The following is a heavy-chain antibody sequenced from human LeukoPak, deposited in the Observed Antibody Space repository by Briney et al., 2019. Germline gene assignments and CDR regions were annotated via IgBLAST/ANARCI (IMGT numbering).Heavy chain of an antibody. J-gene: IGHJ6*02. CDR3: ASPYGSGSYTYYYGMDV. V-gene: IGHV1-2*02. Sequence: ASVKVSCKASGYTFTGYYMHWVRQAPGQGLEWMGWINPNSGGTNYAQKFQGRVTMTRDTSISTAYMEQSRLRSDDTAVYYCASPYGSGSYTYYYGMDVWGQGTTVTVSS. D-gene: IGHD3-10*01. CDR1: GYTFTGYY. CDR2: INPNSGGT.